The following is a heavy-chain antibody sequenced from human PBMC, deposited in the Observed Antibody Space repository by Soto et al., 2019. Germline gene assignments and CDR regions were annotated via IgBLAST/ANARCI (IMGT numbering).Heavy chain of an antibody. CDR3: AREGGSYDSGGYLIRGAFDI. CDR1: VDSSSRIAYY. CDR2: IYFRGNT. Sequence: TLSLPCSFSVDSSSRIAYYWTWIRQHPEKVLEWIGNIYFRGNTYYSPSLESRLTISVDTSKNQFSLKLTSVTAAETAVYYCAREGGSYDSGGYLIRGAFDIWGQGTMVTVSS. J-gene: IGHJ3*02. V-gene: IGHV4-31*03. D-gene: IGHD3-22*01.